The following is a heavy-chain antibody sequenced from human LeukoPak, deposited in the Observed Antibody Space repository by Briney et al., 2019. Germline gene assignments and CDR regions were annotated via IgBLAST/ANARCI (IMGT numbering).Heavy chain of an antibody. Sequence: ASVKVSCKASGYTFTSYGISWVRQAPGQGLEWMGWISAYNGNTNYAQRLQGRVTMPTDTSTSTAYMELRSLRSDDTAVYHCARTGLRFLEWLPRDYWGQGTLVTVSS. V-gene: IGHV1-18*01. D-gene: IGHD3-3*01. CDR1: GYTFTSYG. J-gene: IGHJ4*02. CDR2: ISAYNGNT. CDR3: ARTGLRFLEWLPRDY.